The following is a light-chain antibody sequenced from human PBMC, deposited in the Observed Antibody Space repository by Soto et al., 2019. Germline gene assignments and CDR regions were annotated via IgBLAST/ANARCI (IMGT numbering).Light chain of an antibody. V-gene: IGLV2-14*01. Sequence: QSALTQPASVSGSPGQSITISCTGTRSDVGGYNYVSWYQHHPGKAPKLMIYEVTNRPSGVSNRFSGSKSGNTASLTISGLQAEDEADYYCSSYTISSTHVVFGGGTKLTVL. CDR1: RSDVGGYNY. CDR3: SSYTISSTHVV. CDR2: EVT. J-gene: IGLJ2*01.